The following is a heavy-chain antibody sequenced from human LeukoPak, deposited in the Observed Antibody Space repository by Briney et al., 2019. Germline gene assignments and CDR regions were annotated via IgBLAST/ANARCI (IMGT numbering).Heavy chain of an antibody. CDR3: ASLRGDYYYYYMDV. D-gene: IGHD4-17*01. CDR1: GGSISSYY. J-gene: IGHJ6*03. CDR2: IYTSGST. V-gene: IGHV4-4*07. Sequence: SETLSLTCTVSGGSISSYYWNWIRQPAGKGLEWIGRIYTSGSTNYNPSLKSRVTISVDTSKNQFSLKLSSVTAADTAVYYCASLRGDYYYYYMDVWGKGTTVTISS.